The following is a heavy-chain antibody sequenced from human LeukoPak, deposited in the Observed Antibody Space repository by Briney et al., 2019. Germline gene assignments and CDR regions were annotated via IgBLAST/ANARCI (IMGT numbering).Heavy chain of an antibody. CDR2: INHSGST. Sequence: SETQSLTCAVYGGSFSGYYWSWIRQPPGKGLEWIGEINHSGSTNYNPSLKSRVTISVDTSKNQFSLKLSSVTAADTAVYYCARGSAKWYSSSREFDYWGQGTLVTVSS. J-gene: IGHJ4*02. CDR1: GGSFSGYY. D-gene: IGHD6-6*01. V-gene: IGHV4-34*01. CDR3: ARGSAKWYSSSREFDY.